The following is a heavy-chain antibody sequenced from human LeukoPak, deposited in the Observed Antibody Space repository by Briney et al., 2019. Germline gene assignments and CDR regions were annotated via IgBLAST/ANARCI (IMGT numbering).Heavy chain of an antibody. CDR2: INTDGRIT. CDR3: AKGYCSSTSCYPDY. V-gene: IGHV3-64*02. Sequence: GGSLRLSCVASGFSFRNYAIHWVRQAPGKGLEYVSVINTDGRITYYADSVKGRFTISRDNSKNTLYLQMNSLRAEDTAVYYCAKGYCSSTSCYPDYWGQGTLVTVSS. D-gene: IGHD2-2*01. CDR1: GFSFRNYA. J-gene: IGHJ4*02.